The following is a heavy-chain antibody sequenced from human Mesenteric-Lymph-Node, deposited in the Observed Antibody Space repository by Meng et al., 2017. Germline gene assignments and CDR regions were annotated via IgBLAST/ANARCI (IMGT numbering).Heavy chain of an antibody. CDR1: GFTFSNAW. V-gene: IGHV3-15*01. Sequence: GESLKISCAASGFTFSNAWMSWVRQAPGKGLEWVGRIKSKTDGGTTDYAAHVKGRFTISRDDSKNTLYLQMNSLKTEDTAVYYCTTVFYSGYDEDFDYWGQGTLVTVSS. J-gene: IGHJ4*02. CDR3: TTVFYSGYDEDFDY. D-gene: IGHD5-12*01. CDR2: IKSKTDGGTT.